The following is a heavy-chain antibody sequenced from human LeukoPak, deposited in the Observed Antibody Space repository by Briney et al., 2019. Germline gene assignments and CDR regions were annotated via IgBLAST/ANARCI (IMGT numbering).Heavy chain of an antibody. CDR3: ATLGITGTTWGDY. CDR1: GYTLTELS. D-gene: IGHD1-20*01. V-gene: IGHV1-24*01. CDR2: FDPEDGET. Sequence: ASVKVSCKVSGYTLTELSMHWVRQAPGKGREWMGGFDPEDGETIYAQKFQGRVTMTEDTSTDTAYMELSSLRSEDTAVYYCATLGITGTTWGDYWGQGTLVTGSS. J-gene: IGHJ4*02.